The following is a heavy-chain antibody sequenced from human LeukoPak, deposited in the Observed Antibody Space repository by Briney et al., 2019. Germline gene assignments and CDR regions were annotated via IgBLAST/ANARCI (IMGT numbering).Heavy chain of an antibody. CDR3: ARDYGGGWYQIDY. V-gene: IGHV4-59*12. CDR1: GGSISSYY. D-gene: IGHD6-13*01. J-gene: IGHJ4*02. Sequence: SETLSLTCTVSGGSISSYYWSWIRQPPGKGLEWIGYISYSGSTNYNPSLKSRLTISLDTSKRQFSLNLNSVTVADTALYYCARDYGGGWYQIDYWGQRTLVTVSS. CDR2: ISYSGST.